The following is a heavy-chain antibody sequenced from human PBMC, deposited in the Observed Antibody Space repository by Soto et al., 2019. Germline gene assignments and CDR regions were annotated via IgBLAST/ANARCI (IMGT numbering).Heavy chain of an antibody. J-gene: IGHJ4*02. CDR3: ARLPDYSGSGSYYNRSEY. V-gene: IGHV1-69*01. D-gene: IGHD3-10*01. Sequence: QVQLVQSGAEVKKPGSSVKVSCKASGGTFSSYAISWVRQAPGQGLEWMGGIIPIFGTANYAQKFQGRVTITADESTSTAYMELSSLRSEDTAVYSCARLPDYSGSGSYYNRSEYWGQGTLVTVSS. CDR2: IIPIFGTA. CDR1: GGTFSSYA.